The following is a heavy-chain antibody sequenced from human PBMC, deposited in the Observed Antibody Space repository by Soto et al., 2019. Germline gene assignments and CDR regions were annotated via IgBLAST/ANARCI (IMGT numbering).Heavy chain of an antibody. D-gene: IGHD1-26*01. J-gene: IGHJ6*02. CDR1: GYTFTAYY. V-gene: IGHV1-2*04. Sequence: HVQLVQSGAEVKKPGASVKVSCKASGYTFTAYYIHWVRQAPGQGLEWMGRINPNSGDTNYAQKFQGWVTMTRDTAISTAYMELIRLRSDDTPVYYCTRGDSGSNYYYGLDVWGQGTTVTVSS. CDR2: INPNSGDT. CDR3: TRGDSGSNYYYGLDV.